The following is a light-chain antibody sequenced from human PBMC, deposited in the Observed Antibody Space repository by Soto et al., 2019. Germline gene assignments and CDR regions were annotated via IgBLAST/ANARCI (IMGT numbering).Light chain of an antibody. Sequence: DIQMTQSPSSLSASVGDRVTITCRASQGITNYLAWYQQKPGKVPKLLIQAASTLQSGVPPRFSGSGSGTDLNLTISSLQPEDVATYYCQKYNGAPFTFGPGTNVDIK. CDR3: QKYNGAPFT. CDR2: AAS. J-gene: IGKJ3*01. V-gene: IGKV1-27*01. CDR1: QGITNY.